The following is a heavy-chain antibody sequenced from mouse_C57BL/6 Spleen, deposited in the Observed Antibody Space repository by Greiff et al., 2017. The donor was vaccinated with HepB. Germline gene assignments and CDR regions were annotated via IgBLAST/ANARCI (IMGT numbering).Heavy chain of an antibody. CDR2: IRLKSDNYAT. Sequence: EVMLVESGGGLVQPGGSMKLSCVASGFTFSNYWMNWVRQSPEKGLEWVAQIRLKSDNYATHYAESVKGRFTISRDDSKSSVYLQMNNLRAEDTGIDYCTGGNWYFDVWGTGTTVTVSS. J-gene: IGHJ1*03. V-gene: IGHV6-3*01. CDR1: GFTFSNYW. CDR3: TGGNWYFDV.